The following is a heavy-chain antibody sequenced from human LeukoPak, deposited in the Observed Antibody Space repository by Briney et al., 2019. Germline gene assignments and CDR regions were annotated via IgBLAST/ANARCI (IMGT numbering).Heavy chain of an antibody. V-gene: IGHV3-72*01. CDR2: TRNRANGYTT. Sequence: GGSLRLSCAASGFTFSDYYMDWVRQAPGKGLEWVGRTRNRANGYTTEYAASVEGRFTVSRDNSKNSLFLQMNSLRAEDTAVYYCLVAATLGLGAFDIWGQGTMVTVSS. D-gene: IGHD2-15*01. CDR1: GFTFSDYY. CDR3: LVAATLGLGAFDI. J-gene: IGHJ3*02.